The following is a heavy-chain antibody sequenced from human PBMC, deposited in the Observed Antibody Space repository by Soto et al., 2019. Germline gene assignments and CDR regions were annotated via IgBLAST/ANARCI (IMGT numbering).Heavy chain of an antibody. Sequence: EVQLLESGGGFVQPGGSLRLSCAASGFSFSSYAMSWVRQAPGKGLEWVSAISGSAGSTYYADSVKGRFTISRDNSKNTLYLQMNSLRAEDTAIYYCAKPPPTSSWYVQYWGQGTLVIVSS. CDR2: ISGSAGST. CDR3: AKPPPTSSWYVQY. V-gene: IGHV3-23*01. CDR1: GFSFSSYA. J-gene: IGHJ4*02. D-gene: IGHD6-13*01.